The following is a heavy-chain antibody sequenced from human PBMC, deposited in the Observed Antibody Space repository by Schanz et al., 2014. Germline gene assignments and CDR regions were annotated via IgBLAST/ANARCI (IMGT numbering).Heavy chain of an antibody. J-gene: IGHJ4*02. CDR2: INTGVNT. CDR1: GFTFGDYA. V-gene: IGHV3-23*04. Sequence: EVHLVESGGGLVQPGGSLRLSCAASGFTFGDYAMTWVRQAPGKGLEWVSAINTGVNTYYADSVRGRFTISRDNSKNTLYLQMNSLRAEDTAVYFCAKIERNEDWGQGTLVTVSS. D-gene: IGHD1-1*01. CDR3: AKIERNED.